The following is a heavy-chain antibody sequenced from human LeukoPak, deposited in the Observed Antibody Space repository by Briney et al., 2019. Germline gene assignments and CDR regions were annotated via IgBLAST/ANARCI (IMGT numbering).Heavy chain of an antibody. J-gene: IGHJ4*02. CDR2: ISGSGGST. CDR1: GFTFDDYA. CDR3: AKGPYITHFDY. D-gene: IGHD1-14*01. Sequence: GGSLRLSCAASGFTFDDYAMHWVRQAPGKGLEWVSAISGSGGSTYYADSVKGRFTISRDNSKNTLYLQMNSLRAEDTAVYYCAKGPYITHFDYWGQGTLVTVSS. V-gene: IGHV3-23*01.